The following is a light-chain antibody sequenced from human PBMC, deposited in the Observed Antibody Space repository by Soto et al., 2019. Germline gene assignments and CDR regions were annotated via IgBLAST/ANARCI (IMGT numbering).Light chain of an antibody. CDR3: QHYNNWPPWT. J-gene: IGKJ1*01. V-gene: IGKV3-20*01. CDR1: QSVSSNY. Sequence: EIVLTQSPGTLSLSPGERATLSCRASQSVSSNYLAWYQQKLGQAPRLLIYGASSRATGIPDRFSGSGSGADFTLTISRLEPEDFAVYYCQHYNNWPPWTFGQGTKVDIK. CDR2: GAS.